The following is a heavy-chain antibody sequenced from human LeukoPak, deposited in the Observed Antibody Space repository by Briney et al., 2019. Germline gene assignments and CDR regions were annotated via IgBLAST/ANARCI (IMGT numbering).Heavy chain of an antibody. V-gene: IGHV3-15*01. J-gene: IGHJ4*02. CDR2: IKSKTDGGTT. CDR3: TTDGGSYYGSGSYTPVDYFDY. CDR1: GFTFTNAW. Sequence: PGGSLRLYCAASGFTFTNAWMSWVRQAAGKGLELVGRIKSKTDGGTTDYAAPVKGRFTISRDDSKNTLYLQMNSLKTEDTAVYYCTTDGGSYYGSGSYTPVDYFDYWGQGTLVTVSS. D-gene: IGHD3-10*01.